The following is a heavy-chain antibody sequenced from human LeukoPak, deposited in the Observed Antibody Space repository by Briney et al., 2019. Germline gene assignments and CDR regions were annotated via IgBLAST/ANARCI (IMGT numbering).Heavy chain of an antibody. Sequence: PSETLSLTCAVYGGSFSGYYWSWIRQPPGKGLEWIGEINHSGSTYYNPSLKSRLTMSVDTSKNQFSLKLSSVTAADTAVYYCASQYCSSTSCYIYDYWGQGTLVTVSS. CDR2: INHSGST. V-gene: IGHV4-34*01. D-gene: IGHD2-2*02. CDR1: GGSFSGYY. CDR3: ASQYCSSTSCYIYDY. J-gene: IGHJ4*02.